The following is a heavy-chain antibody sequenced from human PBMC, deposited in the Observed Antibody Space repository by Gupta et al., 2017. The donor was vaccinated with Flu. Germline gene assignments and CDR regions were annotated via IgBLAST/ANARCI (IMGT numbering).Heavy chain of an antibody. V-gene: IGHV3-49*03. CDR1: DHA. CDR3: TRDTYDSSDFHYVPPFDD. J-gene: IGHJ4*02. CDR2: IRNKGYGGAT. Sequence: DHAMSWLRQAPGKGLEWVGLIRNKGYGGATEYAESLKGRFSISRDDSKSIAYLQMNSLKTEDTAVEFCTRDTYDSSDFHYVPPFDDGGQGTMVTVSS. D-gene: IGHD3-22*01.